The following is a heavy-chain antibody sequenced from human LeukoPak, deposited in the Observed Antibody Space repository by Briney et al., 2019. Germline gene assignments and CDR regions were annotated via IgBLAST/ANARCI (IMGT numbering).Heavy chain of an antibody. CDR3: TRPRSSDYDFWRGRNWFDP. V-gene: IGHV3-73*01. D-gene: IGHD3-3*01. CDR2: IRSKANSYAT. J-gene: IGHJ5*02. Sequence: PGGSLRLSCAASGFTFSGSAMHWVRQASGKGLEWVGRIRSKANSYATAYAASVKGRFTIARDDSKNTAYLQINSLKTEETAVYSCTRPRSSDYDFWRGRNWFDPWGKGPLVTVSS. CDR1: GFTFSGSA.